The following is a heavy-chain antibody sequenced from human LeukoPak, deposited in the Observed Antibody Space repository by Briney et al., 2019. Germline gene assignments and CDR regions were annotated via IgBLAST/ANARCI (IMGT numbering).Heavy chain of an antibody. Sequence: PSQTLSLTCTVSGGSISSGNYYWSWIRQPAGKGLDWIGRIYTTGSTNYNPSLKSRVTISVDTSKNQFSLKLSSVTTADTAVYYCARAGLFDYLFRPYFDYWGQGALVTVSS. V-gene: IGHV4-61*02. CDR3: ARAGLFDYLFRPYFDY. CDR2: IYTTGST. D-gene: IGHD3-9*01. CDR1: GGSISSGNYY. J-gene: IGHJ4*02.